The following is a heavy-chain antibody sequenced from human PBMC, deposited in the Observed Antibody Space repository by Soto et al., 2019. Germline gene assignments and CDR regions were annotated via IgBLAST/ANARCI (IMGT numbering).Heavy chain of an antibody. CDR3: ARVLGGSLDD. Sequence: GGSLRLSCAASGFTFSSNAMTWVRQAPGKGLEWVSTISDSGGRTYYADSVKGRFTISRDNSKNTLYLQMNSLRAEDTAVYYCARVLGGSLDDWGQGTLVTVSS. D-gene: IGHD2-15*01. CDR1: GFTFSSNA. V-gene: IGHV3-23*01. CDR2: ISDSGGRT. J-gene: IGHJ4*02.